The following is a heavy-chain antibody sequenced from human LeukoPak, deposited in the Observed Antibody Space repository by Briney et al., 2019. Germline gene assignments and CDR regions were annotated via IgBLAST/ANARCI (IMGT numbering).Heavy chain of an antibody. V-gene: IGHV4-61*02. CDR3: ARDRGGDSFDI. Sequence: SETLSLTCPVSGGSVSSGNFYWTWIRQPAGNQLEWIGRIHTSGNTNHNPSLWSRVTISTDTSKNQFSLTLNFVTAADTAVYYCARDRGGDSFDIWGQGTTVTVSS. CDR2: IHTSGNT. CDR1: GGSVSSGNFY. J-gene: IGHJ3*02. D-gene: IGHD2-21*01.